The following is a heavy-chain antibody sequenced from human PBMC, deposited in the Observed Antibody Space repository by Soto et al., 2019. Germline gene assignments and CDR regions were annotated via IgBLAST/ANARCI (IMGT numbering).Heavy chain of an antibody. CDR2: ISSSSSYI. CDR1: GFTFSSYS. V-gene: IGHV3-21*01. Sequence: EVQLVESGGGLVKPGGSLILSCAASGFTFSSYSMNWVRQAPGKGLEWVSSISSSSSYIYYADSVKGRFTISRDNAKNSLYLQMNSLRAEYTAVYYCASSDGRYLYYYYGMDVWGQGPTVTAS. D-gene: IGHD1-26*01. CDR3: ASSDGRYLYYYYGMDV. J-gene: IGHJ6*02.